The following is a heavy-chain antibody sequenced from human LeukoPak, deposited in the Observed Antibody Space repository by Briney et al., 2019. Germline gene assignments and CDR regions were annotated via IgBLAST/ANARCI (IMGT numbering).Heavy chain of an antibody. CDR1: GYTFTGYY. Sequence: GASVKVSCKASGYTFTGYYMHWVRQAPGQGLEWMGLINPNSGGTNYAQKFQGRVTMTRDTSISTAYMELSRLRSDDTAVYYCARGPSVLDSSGYYNWFDPWGQGTLVTVSS. V-gene: IGHV1-2*02. J-gene: IGHJ5*02. D-gene: IGHD3-22*01. CDR3: ARGPSVLDSSGYYNWFDP. CDR2: INPNSGGT.